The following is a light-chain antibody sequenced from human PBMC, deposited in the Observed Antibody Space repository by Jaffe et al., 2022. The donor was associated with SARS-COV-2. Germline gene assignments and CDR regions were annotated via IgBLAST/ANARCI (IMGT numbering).Light chain of an antibody. CDR2: DDS. CDR1: NIGSKS. J-gene: IGLJ2*01. V-gene: IGLV3-21*02. Sequence: SYVLTQPPSVSVAPGQTARITCGGNNIGSKSVHWYQQKPGQAPVLVVYDDSDRPSGIPERFSGSNSGNTATLTISRVEAGDEADYYCQVWDSSSDLAVFGGGTKLTVL. CDR3: QVWDSSSDLAV.